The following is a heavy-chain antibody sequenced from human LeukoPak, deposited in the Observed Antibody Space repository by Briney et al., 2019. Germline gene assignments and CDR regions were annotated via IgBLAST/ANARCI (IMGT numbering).Heavy chain of an antibody. CDR2: ISYDGSNK. CDR1: GFTFSSYG. V-gene: IGHV3-30*03. D-gene: IGHD5-24*01. J-gene: IGHJ4*02. CDR3: ASSRDDYYYGDDY. Sequence: GGSLRLSCAASGFTFSSYGMHWVRQAPGKGLEWVAVISYDGSNKYYADSVKGRFTISRDNSKNTLYLQMNSLRAEDTAVYYCASSRDDYYYGDDYWGQGTLVTVSS.